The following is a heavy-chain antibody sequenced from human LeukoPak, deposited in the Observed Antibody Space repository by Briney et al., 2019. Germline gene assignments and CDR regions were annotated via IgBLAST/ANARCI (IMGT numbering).Heavy chain of an antibody. J-gene: IGHJ4*02. CDR2: IKQDGSEK. Sequence: GGSLRLSCAASGFTFSSYWMSWVRQAPGKGLEWVANIKQDGSEKYYVDSVKGRFTISRDNAKNSLYLQMNSLRAEDTAVYYCARDRSGSYFLSDYWGQGTLVTVSS. D-gene: IGHD1-26*01. V-gene: IGHV3-7*01. CDR1: GFTFSSYW. CDR3: ARDRSGSYFLSDY.